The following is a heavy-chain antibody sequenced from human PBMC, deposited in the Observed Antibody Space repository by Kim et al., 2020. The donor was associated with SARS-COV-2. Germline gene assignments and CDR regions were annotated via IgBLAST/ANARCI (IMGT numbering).Heavy chain of an antibody. CDR3: ARDMAGVNPEGAFDI. V-gene: IGHV3-21*01. D-gene: IGHD6-19*01. J-gene: IGHJ3*02. Sequence: DSVKGRFTISRDNAKNSLYLQMNSLRAEDTAVYYCARDMAGVNPEGAFDIWGQGTMVTVSS.